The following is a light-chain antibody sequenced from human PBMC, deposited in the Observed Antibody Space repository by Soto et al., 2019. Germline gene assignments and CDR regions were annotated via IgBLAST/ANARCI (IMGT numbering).Light chain of an antibody. CDR1: QSVGSY. Sequence: EIVLTQSPATLSLSPGERATLSCRASQSVGSYLTWYQLKPGQAPRVLIYDASNRATGIPARFSGSGSGTDFTLIINSLEPEDSAVYYCQHGYNWPYTFGQGTKLEIK. CDR3: QHGYNWPYT. J-gene: IGKJ2*01. V-gene: IGKV3-11*01. CDR2: DAS.